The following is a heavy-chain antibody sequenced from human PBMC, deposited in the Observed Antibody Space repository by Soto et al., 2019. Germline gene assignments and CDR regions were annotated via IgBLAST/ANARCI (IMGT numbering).Heavy chain of an antibody. CDR2: IYYSGST. CDR1: GGSISSGDYY. Sequence: SETLSLTCTVSGGSISSGDYYWSWIRQPPGKGLEWIGYIYYSGSTYYNPSLKSRVTISVDTSKNQFSLKLSSVTAADTAVYYCARDPAAAGTHYYGMDVWGQGTTVTVSS. D-gene: IGHD6-13*01. CDR3: ARDPAAAGTHYYGMDV. V-gene: IGHV4-30-4*01. J-gene: IGHJ6*02.